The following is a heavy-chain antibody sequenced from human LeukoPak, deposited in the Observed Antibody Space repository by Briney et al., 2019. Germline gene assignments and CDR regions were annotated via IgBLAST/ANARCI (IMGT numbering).Heavy chain of an antibody. V-gene: IGHV3-30*18. CDR2: ISYDGSNK. D-gene: IGHD5-18*01. CDR1: GFTFSSSG. Sequence: GGSLRLSCAASGFTFSSSGMHWVRQAPGKGLEWVAVISYDGSNKYYADSVKGRFTISRDNSKNTLYLQMNSLRAEDTAVYYCAKYLSQRYSYGYWGTDYWGQGTLVTVSS. J-gene: IGHJ4*02. CDR3: AKYLSQRYSYGYWGTDY.